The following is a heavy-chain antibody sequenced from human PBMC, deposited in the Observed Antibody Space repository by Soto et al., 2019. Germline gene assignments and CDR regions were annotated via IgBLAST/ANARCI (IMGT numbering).Heavy chain of an antibody. J-gene: IGHJ4*02. CDR2: ISSSSSTI. CDR1: GFTFSSYS. Sequence: GGSLRLSCAASGFTFSSYSMNWVRQAPGKGLEWVSYISSSSSTIYYADSVKGRFTISRDNAKNSLYLQMNSLRAEDTAVYYCARDFGIVVVPAARRRPFDYWGQGTLVTVSS. V-gene: IGHV3-48*01. D-gene: IGHD2-2*01. CDR3: ARDFGIVVVPAARRRPFDY.